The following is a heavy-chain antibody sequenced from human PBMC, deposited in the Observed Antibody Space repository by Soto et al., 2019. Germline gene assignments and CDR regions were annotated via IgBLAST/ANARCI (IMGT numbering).Heavy chain of an antibody. Sequence: GGSLRLSCAASGFTFSSYGMHWVRQAPGKGLEWVSGISGSGHSTYHADSVKGRFTISRDNSNNTLFLQMNSLRAEDSAIYYCARDKYVLLTCYSIPNWLDPWGQGTPVTVSS. CDR2: ISGSGHST. D-gene: IGHD3-9*01. J-gene: IGHJ5*02. V-gene: IGHV3-23*01. CDR3: ARDKYVLLTCYSIPNWLDP. CDR1: GFTFSSYG.